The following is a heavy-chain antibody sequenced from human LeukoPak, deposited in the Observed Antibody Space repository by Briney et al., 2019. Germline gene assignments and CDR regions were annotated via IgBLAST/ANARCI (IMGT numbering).Heavy chain of an antibody. CDR3: AKNDISGTYVDY. D-gene: IGHD3-22*01. J-gene: IGHJ4*02. V-gene: IGHV3-30*02. Sequence: PGGSLKLSCAASGFIFSNFGMHWVRQGPGKGLEWVSFISYDDSGRDYADSVKGRFTISRDNSKNTIFLEMRNLRAEDTAVYYCAKNDISGTYVDYWGQGTPVTISS. CDR2: ISYDDSGR. CDR1: GFIFSNFG.